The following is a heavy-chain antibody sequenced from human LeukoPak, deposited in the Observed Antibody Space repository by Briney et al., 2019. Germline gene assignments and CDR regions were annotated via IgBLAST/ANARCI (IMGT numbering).Heavy chain of an antibody. CDR3: AKGSITMIPRPDAFDI. CDR2: ISGSGGST. Sequence: GGSLGLSCAASGFTFSSYAMSWVRQAPGKGLEWVSAISGSGGSTYYADSVKGRFTISRDNSKNTLYLQMNSLRAEDTAVYYCAKGSITMIPRPDAFDIWGQGTMVTVSS. CDR1: GFTFSSYA. J-gene: IGHJ3*02. D-gene: IGHD3-22*01. V-gene: IGHV3-23*01.